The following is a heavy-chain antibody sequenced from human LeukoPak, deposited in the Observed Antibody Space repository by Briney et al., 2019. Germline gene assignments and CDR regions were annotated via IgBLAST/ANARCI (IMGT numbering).Heavy chain of an antibody. CDR2: IIPIFGTA. J-gene: IGHJ6*02. CDR1: GGTFSSYA. V-gene: IGHV1-69*05. Sequence: SVKVSCKASGGTFSSYAISWVRQAPGQGLEWMGGIIPIFGTANYAQKFQGRVTITTDESTSTAYMELSSLRSEDTAVYYCAKDFRFGELLQYGMDVWGQGTTVTVSS. CDR3: AKDFRFGELLQYGMDV. D-gene: IGHD3-10*01.